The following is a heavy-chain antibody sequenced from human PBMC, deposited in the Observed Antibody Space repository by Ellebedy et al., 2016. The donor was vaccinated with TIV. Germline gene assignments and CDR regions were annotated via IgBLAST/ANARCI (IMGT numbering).Heavy chain of an antibody. Sequence: GGSLRLXXAASGFTFSDYYMSWIRQAPGKGLEWISYITSSGVTTYYADSVKGRFTISRDNAKSSLYLQMNSLRIEDTAVYYCTKDLLRGIWGGSGRDYWGQGTLVTVSS. J-gene: IGHJ4*02. CDR1: GFTFSDYY. CDR2: ITSSGVTT. CDR3: TKDLLRGIWGGSGRDY. V-gene: IGHV3-11*01. D-gene: IGHD7-27*01.